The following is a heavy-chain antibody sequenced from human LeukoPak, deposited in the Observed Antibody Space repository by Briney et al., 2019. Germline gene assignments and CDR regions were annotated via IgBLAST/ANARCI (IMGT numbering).Heavy chain of an antibody. Sequence: SETLSLTCTVSGGSISSYYWSWIRQSAGNGLEWIGRIYTSGSTNYNPSLKSRVTMSVDTSKNQFSLRLSSVTAADTAVYYCARDSETGGFDPWGQGTLVTVSS. CDR3: ARDSETGGFDP. J-gene: IGHJ5*02. CDR1: GGSISSYY. CDR2: IYTSGST. D-gene: IGHD1-14*01. V-gene: IGHV4-4*07.